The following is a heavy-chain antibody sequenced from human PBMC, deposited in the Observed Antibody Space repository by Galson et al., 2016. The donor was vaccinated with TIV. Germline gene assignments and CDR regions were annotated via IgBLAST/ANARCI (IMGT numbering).Heavy chain of an antibody. CDR3: ARDRSVIFGVDEYNSGMDV. V-gene: IGHV4-4*02. J-gene: IGHJ6*02. D-gene: IGHD3-3*01. Sequence: TLSLTCAVSGGSISSSNWWSWVRQPPGKGLEWIVEIYHSGSTNYNPSLKGRVTISVDKSTNQLSLKVNSVTAADTAVYYCARDRSVIFGVDEYNSGMDVWGQGTTVTVSS. CDR1: GGSISSSNW. CDR2: IYHSGST.